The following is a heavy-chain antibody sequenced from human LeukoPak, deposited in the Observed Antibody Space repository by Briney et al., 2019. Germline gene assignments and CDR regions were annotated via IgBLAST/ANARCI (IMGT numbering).Heavy chain of an antibody. D-gene: IGHD6-19*01. CDR3: ASDLAVAVPGYFDL. CDR1: GFTFSSYE. CDR2: ISGGGSTT. V-gene: IGHV3-48*03. J-gene: IGHJ2*01. Sequence: PGGSLRLSCAASGFTFSSYEMNWVRQAPGKGLEWVSYISGGGSTTYYADSVKGRFTISRDNAKNSLYLQMNSLRDEDTAVYYCASDLAVAVPGYFDLWGRGTLVTVSS.